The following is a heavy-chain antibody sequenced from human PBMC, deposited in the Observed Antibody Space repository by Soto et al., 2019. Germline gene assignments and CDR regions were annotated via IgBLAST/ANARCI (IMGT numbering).Heavy chain of an antibody. D-gene: IGHD2-2*02. CDR2: ITSKTDGGTR. CDR3: ATGGPYRHFFDN. Sequence: GGSLRLSCAASGFTFSNTWMYWVRQAPGKGLEWVGRITSKTDGGTRDYAAPVEGRFAISRDDSQDMVYLQMNSLKTEDTAVYYCATGGPYRHFFDNWGQGTPVIVSS. J-gene: IGHJ4*02. V-gene: IGHV3-15*01. CDR1: GFTFSNTW.